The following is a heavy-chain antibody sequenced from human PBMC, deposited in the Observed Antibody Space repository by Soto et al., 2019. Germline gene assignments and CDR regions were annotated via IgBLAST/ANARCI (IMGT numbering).Heavy chain of an antibody. V-gene: IGHV3-30*15. J-gene: IGHJ4*02. D-gene: IGHD3-16*02. CDR1: GFTLTSYA. Sequence: QVQLVESGGSVVQPGRSLRLSCAASGFTLTSYAMHWVRQAPGKGLEWVAVISYDGINEYYADSVKGRFTISRDNSKNTLFLQMSSLRVEDTAVYYCARDRLRLGELSLIGYFDYWGQGTLVTVSS. CDR3: ARDRLRLGELSLIGYFDY. CDR2: ISYDGINE.